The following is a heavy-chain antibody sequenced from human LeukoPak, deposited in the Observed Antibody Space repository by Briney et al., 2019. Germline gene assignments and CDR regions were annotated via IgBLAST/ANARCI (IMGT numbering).Heavy chain of an antibody. Sequence: GGSLRLSCVASGFTFSDYYMSWIRQAPGKGLEWVSYISSSGSTIYYADSVKGRFTISRDNAKNSLYLQMNSLRAEDTAVYYCARDWSITMIVVVRGDYWGQGTLVTVSS. CDR2: ISSSGSTI. CDR3: ARDWSITMIVVVRGDY. CDR1: GFTFSDYY. V-gene: IGHV3-11*04. J-gene: IGHJ4*02. D-gene: IGHD3-22*01.